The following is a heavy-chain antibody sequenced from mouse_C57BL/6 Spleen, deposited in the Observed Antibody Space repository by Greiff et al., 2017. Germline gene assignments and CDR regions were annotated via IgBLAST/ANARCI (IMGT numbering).Heavy chain of an antibody. V-gene: IGHV7-1*01. CDR1: GFTFSDFY. CDR3: ARGTYYDPFDV. CDR2: SRNKANDYTT. J-gene: IGHJ1*03. Sequence: EVKVVESGGGLVQSGRSLRLSCATSGFTFSDFYMAWVRQAPGKGLEWIAASRNKANDYTTEYSASVKGRFIVSRDTSRSILYLQMNALRAEDTAIYYCARGTYYDPFDVWGTGTTVTVSS. D-gene: IGHD2-10*01.